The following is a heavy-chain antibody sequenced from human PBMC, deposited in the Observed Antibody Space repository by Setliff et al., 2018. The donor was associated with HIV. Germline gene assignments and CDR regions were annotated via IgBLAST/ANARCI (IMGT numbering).Heavy chain of an antibody. V-gene: IGHV3-48*03. Sequence: PGGSLRLSCAASGFTFRNYKFNWVRQAPGRGLEWVSSISIGSGGAIDYADSVQGRFTISRDNSKNSLYLQMNSLRVEDTAVYYCARDSSSWYEFYFDCWGKGTTVTVSS. CDR2: ISIGSGGAI. CDR1: GFTFRNYK. J-gene: IGHJ4*03. D-gene: IGHD6-13*01. CDR3: ARDSSSWYEFYFDC.